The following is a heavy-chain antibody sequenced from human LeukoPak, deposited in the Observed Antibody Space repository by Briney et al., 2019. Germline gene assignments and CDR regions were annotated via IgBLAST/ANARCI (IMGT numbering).Heavy chain of an antibody. D-gene: IGHD5-12*01. CDR3: ARGLPDDTGDWSDP. Sequence: ASVKVSCKASGGTFSSYAISWVRQAPGQGLEWMGGIIPIFGTANYAQKFQGRVTITADESTSTAYTELSSLRSEDTAVYYCARGLPDDTGDWSDPWGQGTLVTVSS. V-gene: IGHV1-69*13. J-gene: IGHJ5*02. CDR2: IIPIFGTA. CDR1: GGTFSSYA.